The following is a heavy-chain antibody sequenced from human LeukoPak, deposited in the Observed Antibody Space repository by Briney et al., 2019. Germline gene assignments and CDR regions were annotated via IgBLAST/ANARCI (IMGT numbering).Heavy chain of an antibody. CDR1: GFSIGTGYY. V-gene: IGHV4-38-2*02. Sequence: KASETLSLTCSVSGFSIGTGYYWAWIRQPPGKGLEWIGSFFQLGGTYYNPSLKNQVTISVDTSKNEFSLTLTSVTAADTAIYYCAKDDRLLTNWFDPWGQGTLVTVSS. CDR2: FFQLGGT. D-gene: IGHD2-8*01. J-gene: IGHJ5*02. CDR3: AKDDRLLTNWFDP.